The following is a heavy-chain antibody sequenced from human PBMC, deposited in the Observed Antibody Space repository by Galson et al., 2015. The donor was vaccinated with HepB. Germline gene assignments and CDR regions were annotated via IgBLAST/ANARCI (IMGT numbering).Heavy chain of an antibody. CDR2: VSGSGGNT. Sequence: SLRLSCAASGFTFSSYAMSWVRQAPGKGLEWVSAVSGSGGNTDYADSVKGRFTIFRDNSKNTLYLQMNSLRAEDTAVYFCAKGLWFGETPFDYWGQGTLVTVSS. V-gene: IGHV3-23*01. CDR1: GFTFSSYA. CDR3: AKGLWFGETPFDY. J-gene: IGHJ4*02. D-gene: IGHD3-10*01.